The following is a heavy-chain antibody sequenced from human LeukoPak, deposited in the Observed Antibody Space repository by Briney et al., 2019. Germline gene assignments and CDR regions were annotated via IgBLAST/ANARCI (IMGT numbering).Heavy chain of an antibody. D-gene: IGHD1-7*01. Sequence: PVASVKVSCKASGYTFTGHYIHWVRQAPGQGLEWMGWINPNSGDTRYAQKFRGRVTMTRDTSISTVYMELSRLGSDDTAVYYCARDLRTGTTLGIDYWGQGTLVTVSS. CDR2: INPNSGDT. J-gene: IGHJ4*02. V-gene: IGHV1-2*02. CDR3: ARDLRTGTTLGIDY. CDR1: GYTFTGHY.